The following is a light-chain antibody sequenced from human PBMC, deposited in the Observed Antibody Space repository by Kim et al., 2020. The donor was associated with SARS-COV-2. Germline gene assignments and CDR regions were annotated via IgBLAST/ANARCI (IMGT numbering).Light chain of an antibody. CDR3: QQYFRYPYT. CDR1: QSISSW. V-gene: IGKV1-5*03. CDR2: KAS. J-gene: IGKJ2*01. Sequence: DIQLTQSPFTLSASVGDRVTITCRASQSISSWLAWYQQKPGKAPNFLIYKASSLQSGVPSRFSGSGSGTEFTLTISSLQPDDFATYYCQQYFRYPYTFGQGTKLEI.